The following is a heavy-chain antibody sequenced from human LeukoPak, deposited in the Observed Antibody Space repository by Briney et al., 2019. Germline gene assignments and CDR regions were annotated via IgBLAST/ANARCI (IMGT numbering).Heavy chain of an antibody. V-gene: IGHV1-69*13. CDR1: GGTFSSYA. J-gene: IGHJ4*02. CDR3: ASLCSTSCYVFD. Sequence: SVKVSCKASGGTFSSYAISWVRQAPGQGLEWMGGIIPIFGTANYAQKFQGRVTITADESTSTAYMELSSLRSEDTAVYYCASLCSTSCYVFDWGQGTLVTVSP. D-gene: IGHD2-2*01. CDR2: IIPIFGTA.